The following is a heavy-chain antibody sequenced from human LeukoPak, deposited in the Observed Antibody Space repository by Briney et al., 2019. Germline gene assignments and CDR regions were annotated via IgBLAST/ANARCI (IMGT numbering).Heavy chain of an antibody. CDR2: INPSGGST. D-gene: IGHD3-22*01. V-gene: IGHV1-46*01. J-gene: IGHJ4*02. CDR3: ARAHSDDSCGYFPGSDY. CDR1: GYTFTSYY. Sequence: ASVKVSCKASGYTFTSYYMHWVRQAPGHGLEWMGIINPSGGSTSYAQKFQGRVTMTRDTSTSTVYMELSSLRSEDTAVYYCARAHSDDSCGYFPGSDYWGQGTLVTVSS.